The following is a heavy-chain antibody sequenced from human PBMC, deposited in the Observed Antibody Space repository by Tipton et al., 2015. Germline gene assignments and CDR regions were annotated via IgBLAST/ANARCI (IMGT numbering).Heavy chain of an antibody. Sequence: TLSLTCAVYGGSFSGYYRSWIRQTPGKGLEWIGEINHGGSSNYKTSLNSRVSVSVDTSKNLFSLKLTSVTAADTAVYHCARLWSYDFWSGTSYSFDYWGQGTLVTVSS. CDR2: INHGGSS. V-gene: IGHV4-34*01. D-gene: IGHD3-3*01. J-gene: IGHJ4*02. CDR3: ARLWSYDFWSGTSYSFDY. CDR1: GGSFSGYY.